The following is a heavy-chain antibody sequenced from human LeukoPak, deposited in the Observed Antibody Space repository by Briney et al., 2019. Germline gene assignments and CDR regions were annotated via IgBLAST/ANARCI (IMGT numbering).Heavy chain of an antibody. CDR2: IYYSGST. Sequence: SETLSLTCTVSGGSISSGVYYWSWIRQHPGKGLEWIGYIYYSGSTYYNPSLKSRVTISVDTSKNQFSLKLSSVTAADTAVYYCARRSPDGYNEYYFDYWGQGTLVTVSS. CDR1: GGSISSGVYY. D-gene: IGHD5-24*01. V-gene: IGHV4-30-4*08. J-gene: IGHJ4*02. CDR3: ARRSPDGYNEYYFDY.